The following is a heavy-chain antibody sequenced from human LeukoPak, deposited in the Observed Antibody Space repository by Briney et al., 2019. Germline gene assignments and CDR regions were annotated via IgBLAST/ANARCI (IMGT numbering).Heavy chain of an antibody. J-gene: IGHJ4*02. D-gene: IGHD5-12*01. CDR3: ARGGAGYAFGY. V-gene: IGHV3-66*02. CDR1: GFTVSTNH. Sequence: GGSLRLSCAASGFTVSTNHMSWVRQAPGKGLEWVSVISSGGTPYYADSVKGRFTISRDSSENTLYLQMHSLRAEDTAVYYCARGGAGYAFGYWGQGTLVTVSS. CDR2: ISSGGTP.